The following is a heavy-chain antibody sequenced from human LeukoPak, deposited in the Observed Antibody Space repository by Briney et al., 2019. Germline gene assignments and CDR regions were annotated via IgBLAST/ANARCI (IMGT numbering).Heavy chain of an antibody. V-gene: IGHV3-30*18. J-gene: IGHJ4*02. Sequence: PGGSLRLSCAASGFTFSSYGMHWVRQAPGKGLEWVAAISYDGNNKYYADSVKGRLTISRDNSKNTLYVQMNSLRAEDTAVYSCAKDGVEQWLAYYFDYWGQGTLVTVSS. CDR1: GFTFSSYG. D-gene: IGHD6-19*01. CDR3: AKDGVEQWLAYYFDY. CDR2: ISYDGNNK.